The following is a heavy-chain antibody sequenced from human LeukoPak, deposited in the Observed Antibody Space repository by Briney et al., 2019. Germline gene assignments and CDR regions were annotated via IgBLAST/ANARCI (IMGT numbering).Heavy chain of an antibody. D-gene: IGHD3-22*01. J-gene: IGHJ4*02. CDR3: ARDSLPYYYDSSGYLGY. CDR1: GFTFSGYY. V-gene: IGHV3-11*04. CDR2: ISSSGSTI. Sequence: GGSLRLSCAASGFTFSGYYMSWIRQALGKGLEWVSYISSSGSTIYYADSVKGRFTISRDNAKNSLYLQMNSLRAEDTAVYYCARDSLPYYYDSSGYLGYWGQGTLVTVSS.